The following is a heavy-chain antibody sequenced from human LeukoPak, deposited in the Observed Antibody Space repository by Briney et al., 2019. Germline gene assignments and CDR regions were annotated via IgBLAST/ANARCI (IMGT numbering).Heavy chain of an antibody. CDR2: IYYSGST. J-gene: IGHJ3*02. Sequence: SETLSLTCTVSGGSISSGDYYWSWIRQPPGKGLEWIGYIYYSGSTYYNPSLKSRVTISVDTSKNQFSLKLSSVTAADTAVYYRAAPLDRLSVGAFDIWGQGTMVTVSS. CDR3: AAPLDRLSVGAFDI. CDR1: GGSISSGDYY. D-gene: IGHD3-22*01. V-gene: IGHV4-30-4*08.